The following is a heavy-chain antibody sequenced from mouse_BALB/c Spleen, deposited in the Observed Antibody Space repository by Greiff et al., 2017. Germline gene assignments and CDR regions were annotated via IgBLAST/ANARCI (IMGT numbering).Heavy chain of an antibody. CDR2: ISSGGGST. CDR1: GFAFSSYD. D-gene: IGHD3-1*01. Sequence: EVMLVESGGGLVKPGGSLKLSCAASGFAFSSYDMSWVRQTPEKRLEWVAYISSGGGSTYYPDTVKGRFTISRDNAKNTLYLQMSSLKSEDTAMYYCARASSGYVGYYFDYWGQGTTLTVSS. J-gene: IGHJ2*01. CDR3: ARASSGYVGYYFDY. V-gene: IGHV5-12-1*01.